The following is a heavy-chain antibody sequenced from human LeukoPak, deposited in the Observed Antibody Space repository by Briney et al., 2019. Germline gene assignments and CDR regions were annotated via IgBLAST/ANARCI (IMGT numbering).Heavy chain of an antibody. V-gene: IGHV3-7*01. CDR1: KFTISSYW. Sequence: GGSLRLSCEASKFTISSYWISWVRQAPGKGLEWVANMKQDGSEIYYVGSVRGRFTISRDNAKNSLYLQMNSLRAEDTAVYYCARRGSYSLFDYWGPGTLVTVSS. J-gene: IGHJ4*02. CDR3: ARRGSYSLFDY. D-gene: IGHD1-26*01. CDR2: MKQDGSEI.